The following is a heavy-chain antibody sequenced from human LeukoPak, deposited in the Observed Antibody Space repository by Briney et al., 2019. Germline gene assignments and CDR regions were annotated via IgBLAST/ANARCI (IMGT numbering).Heavy chain of an antibody. CDR2: FYYSGGS. V-gene: IGHV4-39*01. Sequence: SETLSLTCTVSGGSISSSSSSWGWIRQPPGKGLEWIGSFYYSGGSYYNPSLKSRVTISVDTSKNQFSLKLTSVTAADTAVYYCARHVSALWSGYYPSYFDYWGQGTLVTVSS. CDR3: ARHVSALWSGYYPSYFDY. D-gene: IGHD3-3*01. CDR1: GGSISSSSSS. J-gene: IGHJ4*02.